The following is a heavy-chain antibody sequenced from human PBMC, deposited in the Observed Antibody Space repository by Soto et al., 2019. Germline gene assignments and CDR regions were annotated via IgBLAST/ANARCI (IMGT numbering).Heavy chain of an antibody. V-gene: IGHV4-61*03. D-gene: IGHD6-19*01. CDR3: ARAPYSSGWPDS. CDR2: ISYSGST. Sequence: QVQLQESGPGLVKPSETLSLTCTVSGGSVSSGGYFWSWIRQPPGKGLEWIGYISYSGSTKYNPSLESRVTISVDTSNKHFSLKLASVTAADTAVYYCARAPYSSGWPDSWGQGTLVTVSS. CDR1: GGSVSSGGYF. J-gene: IGHJ4*02.